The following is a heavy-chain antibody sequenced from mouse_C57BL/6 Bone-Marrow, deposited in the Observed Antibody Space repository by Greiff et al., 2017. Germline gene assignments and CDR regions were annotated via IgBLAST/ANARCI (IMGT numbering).Heavy chain of an antibody. CDR1: GFTFSDYG. J-gene: IGHJ4*01. D-gene: IGHD4-1*01. CDR2: ISSGSSTI. CDR3: ARGSNFDAMDY. Sequence: EVHLVESGGGLVKPGGSLKLSCAASGFTFSDYGMHWVRQAPEKGLEWVAYISSGSSTIYYADTVKGGITISRDNAKNTLFLQMTSLRSEDTAMYYCARGSNFDAMDYWGQGTSVTASS. V-gene: IGHV5-17*01.